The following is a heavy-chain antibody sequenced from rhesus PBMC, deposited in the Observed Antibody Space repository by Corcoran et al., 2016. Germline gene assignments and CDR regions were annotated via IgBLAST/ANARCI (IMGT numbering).Heavy chain of an antibody. J-gene: IGHJ1*01. D-gene: IGHD6-25*01. V-gene: IGHV4-127*01. Sequence: QVQLQESGPGLVTPSETLSLTCAVSGYSISSGYGWGWIRPPPGKGLEWIGQIYGGSGSTYYNPSLKSRVTGSKDTAKNQCARKLSAVTAADTAVYYCASLASSGVSFEFWGQGALVTVSS. CDR3: ASLASSGVSFEF. CDR1: GYSISSGYG. CDR2: IYGGSGST.